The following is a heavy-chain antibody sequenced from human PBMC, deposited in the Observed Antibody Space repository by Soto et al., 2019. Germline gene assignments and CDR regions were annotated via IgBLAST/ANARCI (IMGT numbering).Heavy chain of an antibody. CDR3: ARALKQGSTTGLGMDV. V-gene: IGHV3-48*01. CDR1: GFTFSDYS. D-gene: IGHD2-2*01. CDR2: ISSSSGTI. J-gene: IGHJ6*03. Sequence: EVQLVESGGGLVQPGGSLRLSCTASGFTFSDYSMNWVRHAPGKGLEWVSYISSSSGTIHYADSVKGRFTISRDNAKSSLFLHMNSLRAEDTAVYSCARALKQGSTTGLGMDVWGKGTTVTVSS.